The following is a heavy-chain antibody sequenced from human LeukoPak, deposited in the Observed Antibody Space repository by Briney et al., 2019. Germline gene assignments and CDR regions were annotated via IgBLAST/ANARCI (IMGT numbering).Heavy chain of an antibody. CDR2: IYYSGST. J-gene: IGHJ3*02. CDR1: GGSISSGGYY. V-gene: IGHV4-31*03. D-gene: IGHD3-22*01. Sequence: SQTLSLTCTVSGGSISSGGYYWSWIRQHPGKGLEWIGYIYYSGSTYYNPSPKSRVTISVDTSKNQFSLKLSSVTAADTAVYYCARVRSYYDSSGYIGAFDIWGQGTMVTVSS. CDR3: ARVRSYYDSSGYIGAFDI.